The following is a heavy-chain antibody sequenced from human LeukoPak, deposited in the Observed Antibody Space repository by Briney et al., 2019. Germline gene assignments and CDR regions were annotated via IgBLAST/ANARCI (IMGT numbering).Heavy chain of an antibody. CDR2: IRYDGSNK. Sequence: PGGSLRLSCAASGFTFSSYSINWVRQAPGKGLEWVAFIRYDGSNKYYADSVKGRFTISRDNSKNTLYLQMNSLRAEDTAVYYCAGAVRVVITTPLDYWGQGTLVTVSS. CDR1: GFTFSSYS. J-gene: IGHJ4*02. CDR3: AGAVRVVITTPLDY. D-gene: IGHD3-22*01. V-gene: IGHV3-30*02.